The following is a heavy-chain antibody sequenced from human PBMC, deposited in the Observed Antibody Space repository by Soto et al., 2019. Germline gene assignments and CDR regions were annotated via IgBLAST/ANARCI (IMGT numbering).Heavy chain of an antibody. CDR3: FKGRYDPQDSGTHGTFGD. CDR2: INADGTTT. Sequence: EVQLAESGGGSVQTGGSLRLSCAASGFTFNKYWMHWVRQVPGKSFVWVSRINADGTTTTYADSVRGRFTISRDDTKKALFLQMNTLRAEDPAFYFWFKGRYDPQDSGTHGTFGDWGRGTLVTVSS. D-gene: IGHD1-26*01. V-gene: IGHV3-74*03. J-gene: IGHJ4*02. CDR1: GFTFNKYW.